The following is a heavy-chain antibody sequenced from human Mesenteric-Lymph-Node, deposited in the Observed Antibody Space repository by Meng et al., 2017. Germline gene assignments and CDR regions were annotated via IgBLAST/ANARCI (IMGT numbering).Heavy chain of an antibody. J-gene: IGHJ4*02. CDR2: ISSSSSYI. V-gene: IGHV3-21*01. CDR1: GLTFSSYA. Sequence: GESLKISCAASGLTFSSYAMSWVRQAPGKGLEWVSSISSSSSYIYYADSVKGRFTISRDNAKNSLYLQMNSLRAEDTAVYYCAREHSSGYYFLDYWGQGTLVTVSS. D-gene: IGHD3-22*01. CDR3: AREHSSGYYFLDY.